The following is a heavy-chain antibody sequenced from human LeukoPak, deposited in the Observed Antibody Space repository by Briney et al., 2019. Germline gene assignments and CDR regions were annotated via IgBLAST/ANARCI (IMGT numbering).Heavy chain of an antibody. CDR3: VRPYNWDTLRLYYFDY. CDR2: ISYDGSNK. D-gene: IGHD1-20*01. V-gene: IGHV3-30-3*01. Sequence: GRSLRLSCAASGFTFSSYAVHWVRQAPGKGLEWVAVISYDGSNKYYADSVKGRFTISRDNSKNTLYLQMNSLRAEDTAVYYCVRPYNWDTLRLYYFDYWGQGTLVTVSS. CDR1: GFTFSSYA. J-gene: IGHJ4*02.